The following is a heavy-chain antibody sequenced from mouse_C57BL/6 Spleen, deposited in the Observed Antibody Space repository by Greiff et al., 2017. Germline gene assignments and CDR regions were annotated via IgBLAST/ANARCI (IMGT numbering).Heavy chain of an antibody. Sequence: VQLQESGPELVKPGASVKISCKASGYAFSSSWMNWVKQRPGKGLEWIGRIYPGDGDTNYNGKFKGKATLTADKSSSTAYMQLSSLTSEDSAVYCCARWIYYDYDGYYAMDYWGQGTSVTVSS. D-gene: IGHD2-4*01. V-gene: IGHV1-82*01. CDR2: IYPGDGDT. J-gene: IGHJ4*01. CDR3: ARWIYYDYDGYYAMDY. CDR1: GYAFSSSW.